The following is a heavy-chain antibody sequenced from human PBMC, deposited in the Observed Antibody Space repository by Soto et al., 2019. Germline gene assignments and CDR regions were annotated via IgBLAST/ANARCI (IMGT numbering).Heavy chain of an antibody. Sequence: SVKVSCKASGGTFSSYAISWVRQAPGQGLEWMGGIIPIFGTANYAQKFQGRVTITADESTSTAYMELSSLRSEDTAVYYCARVRRTQNGRGPFFDNWGQGTLVTSPQ. CDR3: ARVRRTQNGRGPFFDN. V-gene: IGHV1-69*13. CDR2: IIPIFGTA. CDR1: GGTFSSYA. J-gene: IGHJ4*02. D-gene: IGHD2-8*01.